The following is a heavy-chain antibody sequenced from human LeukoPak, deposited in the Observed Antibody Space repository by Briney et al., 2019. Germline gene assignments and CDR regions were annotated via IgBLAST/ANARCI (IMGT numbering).Heavy chain of an antibody. CDR2: INHSGST. CDR3: ARHALDYYDSSGFGRIDY. D-gene: IGHD3-22*01. J-gene: IGHJ4*02. V-gene: IGHV4-34*01. CDR1: GGSFSGYY. Sequence: KPSETLSLTCAVYGGSFSGYYWSWIRQPPGKGLEWIGEINHSGSTNYNPSLKSRVTISVDTSKNQFSLKLSSVTAADTAVYYCARHALDYYDSSGFGRIDYWGQGTLVTVSS.